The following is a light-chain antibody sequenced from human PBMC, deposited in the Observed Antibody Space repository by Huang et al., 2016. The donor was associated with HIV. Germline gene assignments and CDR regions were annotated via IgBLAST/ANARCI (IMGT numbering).Light chain of an antibody. CDR1: QRLFFSSNKRNY. CDR3: QQYYHNPLT. Sequence: DIVMAQSPDSLTMSLGERATLNCRSSQRLFFSSNKRNYIAWYQKKPGQPPKLLISWASARESGVPDRFSGSGSGTDFTLTISSLQAEDVAVYYCQQYYHNPLTFGGGTKVEI. V-gene: IGKV4-1*01. CDR2: WAS. J-gene: IGKJ4*01.